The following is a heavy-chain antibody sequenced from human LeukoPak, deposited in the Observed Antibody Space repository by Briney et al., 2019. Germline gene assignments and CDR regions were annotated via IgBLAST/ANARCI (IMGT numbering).Heavy chain of an antibody. CDR2: ISYDGSNK. CDR1: GFTFSSYG. Sequence: GGSLRLSCAASGFTFSSYGMPWVRQAPGKGLEWVAVISYDGSNKYYADSVKGRFTISRDNSKNTLYLQMNSLRAEDTAVYYCARDFTEXYYXDSSGYSTFDYWGQGTLVTVSS. CDR3: ARDFTEXYYXDSSGYSTFDY. J-gene: IGHJ4*02. D-gene: IGHD3-22*01. V-gene: IGHV3-30*03.